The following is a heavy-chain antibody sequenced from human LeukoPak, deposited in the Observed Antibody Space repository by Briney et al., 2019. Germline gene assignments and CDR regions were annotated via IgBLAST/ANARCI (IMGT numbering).Heavy chain of an antibody. Sequence: GGSLRLSCAASGFTLSSYAMNWVRQAPGKGLEGVAVISYDGSNKYYADSVKGRFTISRDNAKNSLYLQMNSLRAEDTAVYYCARGNDFWSGGDYCVQGTLVTVSS. CDR2: ISYDGSNK. CDR1: GFTLSSYA. V-gene: IGHV3-30-3*01. CDR3: ARGNDFWSGGDY. J-gene: IGHJ4*02. D-gene: IGHD3-3*01.